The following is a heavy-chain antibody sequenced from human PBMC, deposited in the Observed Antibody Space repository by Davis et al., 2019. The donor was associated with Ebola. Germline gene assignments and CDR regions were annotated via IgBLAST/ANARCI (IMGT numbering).Heavy chain of an antibody. CDR2: IYYSGST. J-gene: IGHJ5*02. Sequence: PSETLSLTCTVSGGSISSSSYYWGWIRQPPGKGLEWIGSIYYSGSTYYNPSLKSRVTISVDTSKNQFSLKLSSVTAADTAVYYCARSNPRYDYVWGSYRSNWFDPWGQGTLVTVSS. V-gene: IGHV4-39*01. CDR3: ARSNPRYDYVWGSYRSNWFDP. D-gene: IGHD3-16*02. CDR1: GGSISSSSYY.